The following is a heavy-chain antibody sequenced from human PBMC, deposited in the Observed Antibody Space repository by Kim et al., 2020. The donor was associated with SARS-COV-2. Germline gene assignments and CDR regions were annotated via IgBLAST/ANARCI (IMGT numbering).Heavy chain of an antibody. CDR1: GGSISSSSYY. CDR2: IYYSGST. Sequence: SETLSLTCTVSGGSISSSSYYWGWIRQPPGKGLEWIGSIYYSGSTYYNPTLKSRVTISVDTSKNQFSLKLSSVTAADTAVYYCARQRKQWLVQEAFDIWGQGTMVTVSS. D-gene: IGHD6-19*01. V-gene: IGHV4-39*01. J-gene: IGHJ3*02. CDR3: ARQRKQWLVQEAFDI.